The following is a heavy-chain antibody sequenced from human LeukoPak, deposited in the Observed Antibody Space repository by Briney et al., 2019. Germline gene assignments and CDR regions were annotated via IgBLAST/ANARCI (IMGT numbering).Heavy chain of an antibody. D-gene: IGHD1-26*01. J-gene: IGHJ4*02. CDR1: EFIFNNYG. Sequence: GGSLRLSCAASEFIFNNYGMHWVRQAPGKGLEWVAVISYDGRNEFYANSVKGRFTISRDDSKNTLYVQMNSLRPEDTAVYYCAKDGGRYSGSLDSWGQGTLVTVSS. CDR2: ISYDGRNE. CDR3: AKDGGRYSGSLDS. V-gene: IGHV3-30*18.